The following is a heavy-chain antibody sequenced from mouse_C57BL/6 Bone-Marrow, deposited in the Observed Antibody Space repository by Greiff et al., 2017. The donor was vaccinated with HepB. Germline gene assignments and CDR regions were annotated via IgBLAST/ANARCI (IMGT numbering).Heavy chain of an antibody. J-gene: IGHJ2*01. CDR2: IYPRSGNT. Sequence: QVQLQQSGAELARPGASVKLSCKASGYTFTSYGISWVKQRTGQGLEWIGEIYPRSGNTYYNEKFKGKATLTADKSSSTAYMELRSLTSEDSAVYFGARSRAYYSSYLYFDYWGQGTTLTVSS. D-gene: IGHD2-5*01. CDR3: ARSRAYYSSYLYFDY. V-gene: IGHV1-81*01. CDR1: GYTFTSYG.